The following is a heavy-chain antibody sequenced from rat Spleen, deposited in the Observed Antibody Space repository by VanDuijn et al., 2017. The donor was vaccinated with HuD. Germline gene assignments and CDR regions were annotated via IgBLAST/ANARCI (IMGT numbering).Heavy chain of an antibody. D-gene: IGHD1-11*01. J-gene: IGHJ2*01. CDR1: GFSLTSYN. Sequence: QVQLKESGPGLVQPSQTLSLTCTVSGFSLTSYNVHWVRQPTGKGREWMGVIWTGGSTDYNSALKSRMRNSRDTSKSQVFLKMNSLQTEDIGTYYGDRGYGGYTLDYFDYWGQGVMVTVSS. CDR3: DRGYGGYTLDYFDY. V-gene: IGHV2-30*01. CDR2: IWTGGST.